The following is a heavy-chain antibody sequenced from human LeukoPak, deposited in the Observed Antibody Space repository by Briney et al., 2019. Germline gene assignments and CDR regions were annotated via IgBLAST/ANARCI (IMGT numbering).Heavy chain of an antibody. V-gene: IGHV3-23*01. D-gene: IGHD3-22*01. CDR2: IGGSGGST. Sequence: GASLRLSCASSGFTFSSYAMSWVRQAPGKGLEWVSAIGGSGGSTYYADSVKGRFTISRDNSKNTLYLQMNSLRAEDTAVYYCAKDGNYYDSSGYYVYWGQGTLVTVSS. CDR3: AKDGNYYDSSGYYVY. CDR1: GFTFSSYA. J-gene: IGHJ4*02.